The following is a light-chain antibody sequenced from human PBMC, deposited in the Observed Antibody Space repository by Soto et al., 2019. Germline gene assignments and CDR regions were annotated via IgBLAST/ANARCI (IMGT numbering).Light chain of an antibody. V-gene: IGLV2-14*03. CDR3: SSYTSSSTLGV. Sequence: QSVLTQPASVSGSPGQSITISCTGTSSDVGGYNYVSWYQHHPGNAPKLMIYDVSNRPSGVSNRFSGSKSGNTASLTISGLQAEDEADYYCSSYTSSSTLGVFGGGTKLTVL. J-gene: IGLJ3*02. CDR1: SSDVGGYNY. CDR2: DVS.